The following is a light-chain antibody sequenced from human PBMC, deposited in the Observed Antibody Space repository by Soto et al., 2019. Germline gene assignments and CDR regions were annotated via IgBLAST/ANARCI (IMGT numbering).Light chain of an antibody. CDR1: QSISSY. Sequence: DIQMTQSPSSLSASVGDRVTITCRASQSISSYLNWYQQKPGKAPKLLIYAASSLQSGVPSRFSGSGSGTDFTLTLNGLQHEDSATYYCQQNFSPFVTFGAGTKVEV. CDR2: AAS. V-gene: IGKV1-39*01. CDR3: QQNFSPFVT. J-gene: IGKJ4*01.